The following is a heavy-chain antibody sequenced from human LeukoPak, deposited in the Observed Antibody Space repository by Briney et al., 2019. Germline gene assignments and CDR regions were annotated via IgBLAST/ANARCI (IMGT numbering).Heavy chain of an antibody. J-gene: IGHJ4*02. D-gene: IGHD4-11*01. V-gene: IGHV3-53*01. CDR3: AKNLDYTTYGYYLDY. CDR1: GFNVSRNH. Sequence: GGSLRLSCAASGFNVSRNHMNWVRQAPGKGLEWVSVIYSGGSKYYADSVKGRFTISRDISKNTLYLQMNSLRADDTAVYYCAKNLDYTTYGYYLDYWGQGTLVTVSS. CDR2: IYSGGSK.